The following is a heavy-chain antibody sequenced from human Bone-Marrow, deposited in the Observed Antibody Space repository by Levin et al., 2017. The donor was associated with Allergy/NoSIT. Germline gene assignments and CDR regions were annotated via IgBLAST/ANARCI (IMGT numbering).Heavy chain of an antibody. Sequence: GGSLRLSCAASGFTVSSNYMSWVRQAPGKGLEWVSVIYSGGSTYYADSVKGRFTISRDNSKNTLYLQMNSLRAEDTAVYYCARTMSSGYYHDPDAFDIWGQGTMVTVSS. V-gene: IGHV3-66*01. J-gene: IGHJ3*02. D-gene: IGHD3-22*01. CDR3: ARTMSSGYYHDPDAFDI. CDR1: GFTVSSNY. CDR2: IYSGGST.